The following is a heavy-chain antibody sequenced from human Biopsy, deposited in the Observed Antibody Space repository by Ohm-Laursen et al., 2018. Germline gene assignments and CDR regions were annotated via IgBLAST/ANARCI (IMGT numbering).Heavy chain of an antibody. V-gene: IGHV4-59*07. Sequence: SDTLSLTWTVSGDSIGSYYWSWIRQPPGKGLEWIGHISHTGYTSYKSSLKSRVTISLDTSRKHFSLRLTSLAAADTAVYYCARGSNEYGGLYFPHWGQGTLVTVSS. J-gene: IGHJ1*01. CDR3: ARGSNEYGGLYFPH. D-gene: IGHD4-23*01. CDR1: GDSIGSYY. CDR2: ISHTGYT.